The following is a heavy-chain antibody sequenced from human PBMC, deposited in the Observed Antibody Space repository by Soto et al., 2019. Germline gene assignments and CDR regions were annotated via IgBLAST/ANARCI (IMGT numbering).Heavy chain of an antibody. J-gene: IGHJ5*02. CDR2: ISYDGSNK. V-gene: IGHV3-30*18. Sequence: HPGGSLRLSCAASGFTFSSYGMHWVRQAPGKGLEWVAVISYDGSNKYYADSVKGRFTISRDNSKNTLYLQMNSLRAEDTAVYYCAKEGYSYGFGWFDPWGQGTLVTVSS. D-gene: IGHD5-18*01. CDR1: GFTFSSYG. CDR3: AKEGYSYGFGWFDP.